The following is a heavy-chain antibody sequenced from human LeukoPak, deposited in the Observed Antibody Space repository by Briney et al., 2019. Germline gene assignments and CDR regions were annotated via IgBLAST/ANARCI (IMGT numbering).Heavy chain of an antibody. CDR2: INPNSGGT. V-gene: IGHV1-2*02. D-gene: IGHD6-13*01. J-gene: IGHJ4*02. CDR1: GYTFTGYY. CDR3: ARDRGPPNIAAAPFGY. Sequence: ASVKVSCKASGYTFTGYYMHWVRRAPGQGLEWMGWINPNSGGTNYAQKFQGRVTMTRDTSISTAYMELSRLRSDDTAVYYCARDRGPPNIAAAPFGYWGQGTLVTVSS.